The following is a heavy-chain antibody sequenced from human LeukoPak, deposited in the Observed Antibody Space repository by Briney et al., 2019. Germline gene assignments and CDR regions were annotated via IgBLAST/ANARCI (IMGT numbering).Heavy chain of an antibody. J-gene: IGHJ3*02. Sequence: ASVKVSCKVSGYTFTSYGISWVRQAPGQGLEWMGWISAYNGNTNYAQKLQGRVTMTTDTSTSTAYMELRSLRSDDTAVYYCARDGELRYFDWLLKGEAFDIWGQGTMVTVSS. CDR2: ISAYNGNT. D-gene: IGHD3-9*01. CDR3: ARDGELRYFDWLLKGEAFDI. CDR1: GYTFTSYG. V-gene: IGHV1-18*01.